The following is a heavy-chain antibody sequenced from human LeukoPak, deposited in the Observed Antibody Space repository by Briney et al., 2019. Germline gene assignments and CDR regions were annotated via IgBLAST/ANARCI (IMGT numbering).Heavy chain of an antibody. CDR1: GYTFTSYY. J-gene: IGHJ3*02. V-gene: IGHV1-46*01. CDR2: INPSGGST. CDR3: ARERAPHSSGYSDAFDI. D-gene: IGHD3-22*01. Sequence: ASVKVSCKASGYTFTSYYMHWVRQAPGQGLEWMGIINPSGGSTSYAQKFQGRVTMTRDMSTSTVYMELGSLRSEDTAVYYCARERAPHSSGYSDAFDIWGQGTMVTVSS.